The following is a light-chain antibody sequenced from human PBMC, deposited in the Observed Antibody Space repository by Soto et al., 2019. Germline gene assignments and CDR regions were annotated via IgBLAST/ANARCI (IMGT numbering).Light chain of an antibody. CDR3: QQYNNWPRT. Sequence: EIVMTQSPDTLSVSPVGLGTPSFMASRSISRYLAWYQHQPGQAPRLLIYGASTRATGIPARFSGSGSGTEFTLTISSLQSEDFAVYYCQQYNNWPRTFGQGTKVDIK. CDR1: RSISRY. CDR2: GAS. J-gene: IGKJ1*01. V-gene: IGKV3-15*01.